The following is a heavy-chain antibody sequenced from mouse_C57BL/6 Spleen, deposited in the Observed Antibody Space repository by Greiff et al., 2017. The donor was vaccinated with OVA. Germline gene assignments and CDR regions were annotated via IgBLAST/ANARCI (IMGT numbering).Heavy chain of an antibody. CDR3: ARGNLITTVVAHAMDY. V-gene: IGHV1-80*01. D-gene: IGHD1-1*01. CDR2: IYPGDGDT. CDR1: GYAFSSYW. J-gene: IGHJ4*01. Sequence: QVQLKESGAELVKPGASVKISCKASGYAFSSYWMNWVKQRPGKGLEWIGQIYPGDGDTNYNGKFKGKATLTADKSSSTAYMQSSSLTSEDSAVYYCARGNLITTVVAHAMDYWGQGTSVTVSS.